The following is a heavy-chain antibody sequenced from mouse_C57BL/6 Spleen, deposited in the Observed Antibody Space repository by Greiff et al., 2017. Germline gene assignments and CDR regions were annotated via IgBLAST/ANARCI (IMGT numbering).Heavy chain of an antibody. CDR3: AVEGGDFDY. CDR2: INPNNGGT. CDR1: GYTFTDYN. V-gene: IGHV1-18*01. Sequence: VQLQQSGPELVKPGASVKIPCKASGYTFTDYNIDWVKQSHGKSLEWIGDINPNNGGTIYNQKFKGKATLTVDKSSNTAYMELRSLTSEDTAVYYCAVEGGDFDYWGQGTTLTVSS. J-gene: IGHJ2*01.